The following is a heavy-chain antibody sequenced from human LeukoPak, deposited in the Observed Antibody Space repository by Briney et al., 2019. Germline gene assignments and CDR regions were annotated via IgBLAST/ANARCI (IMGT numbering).Heavy chain of an antibody. CDR1: GYTFTGYY. Sequence: ASVKVSCKASGYTFTGYYMHWLRQATGQGLEWMGWMNPNSGNTGYAQKFQGRVTITRNTSISTAYMELSSLRSEDTAVYYCARGLLRRGYDFWSGYYPGGYYYYMDVWGKGTTVTVSS. J-gene: IGHJ6*03. D-gene: IGHD3-3*01. CDR3: ARGLLRRGYDFWSGYYPGGYYYYMDV. V-gene: IGHV1-8*03. CDR2: MNPNSGNT.